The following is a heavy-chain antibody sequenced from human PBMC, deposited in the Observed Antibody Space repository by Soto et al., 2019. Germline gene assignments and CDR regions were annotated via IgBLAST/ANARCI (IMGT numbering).Heavy chain of an antibody. D-gene: IGHD6-13*01. V-gene: IGHV3-23*01. CDR2: VSAGGGNT. Sequence: GGSLRLSCAASGFTFSSYAMSWVRQAPGKGLEWVSYVSAGGGNTYYADSVKGRFTISRDNSKNMVYLQMNSLRAEDTAVYYCAKKIAASGYFFDPWGQGTRVTVAS. CDR1: GFTFSSYA. J-gene: IGHJ5*02. CDR3: AKKIAASGYFFDP.